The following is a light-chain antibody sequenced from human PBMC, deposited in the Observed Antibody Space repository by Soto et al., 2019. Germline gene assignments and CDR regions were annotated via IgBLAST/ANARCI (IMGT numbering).Light chain of an antibody. CDR2: AAS. CDR3: QQSYSTYPYT. J-gene: IGKJ2*01. V-gene: IGKV1-39*01. Sequence: DIQMTQSPSSLSASVGDRFTITCRASQSISSYLNWYQQKPGKAPKLLIYAASSLQSGVPSRFSGSGSGNDSTITISSLQPEDLANYYCQQSYSTYPYTFGQGTKVDIK. CDR1: QSISSY.